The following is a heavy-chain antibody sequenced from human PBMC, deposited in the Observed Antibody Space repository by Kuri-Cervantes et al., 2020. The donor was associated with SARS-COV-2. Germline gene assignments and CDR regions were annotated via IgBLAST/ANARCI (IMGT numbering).Heavy chain of an antibody. Sequence: GESLKISCKVSGYTLTELSMHWVRQAPGKGLEWMGGFDPEDGETIYAQKFQGRVTMTEDTSTDTAYMELSSLRSEDTAVYYCATAPGLPSGSINWFDPWGQGTLVTVSS. CDR1: GYTLTELS. CDR2: FDPEDGET. D-gene: IGHD3-10*01. J-gene: IGHJ5*02. CDR3: ATAPGLPSGSINWFDP. V-gene: IGHV1-24*01.